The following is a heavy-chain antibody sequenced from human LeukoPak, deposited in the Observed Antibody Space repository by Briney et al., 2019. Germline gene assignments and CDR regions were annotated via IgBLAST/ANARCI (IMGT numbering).Heavy chain of an antibody. Sequence: PSETLSLTCTVSGGSISTYYWSWIRQPPGKGLEWIGYIYYSGSTNYNPSLKSRVTISGDTSKNQLSLKLSSVTAADTAVYYCARAGSGYSFDYRGQGTLVTVSS. CDR2: IYYSGST. CDR1: GGSISTYY. J-gene: IGHJ4*02. V-gene: IGHV4-59*01. D-gene: IGHD3-22*01. CDR3: ARAGSGYSFDY.